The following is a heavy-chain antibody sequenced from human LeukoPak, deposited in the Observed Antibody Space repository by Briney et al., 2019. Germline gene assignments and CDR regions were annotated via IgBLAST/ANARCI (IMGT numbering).Heavy chain of an antibody. D-gene: IGHD5-18*01. Sequence: VQPGGSLILSCSASGFTFSSYAMHWVRQAPGKGLEYVSGISSNGGNTYYADSVKGRFTISRDNAKNSLYLQMNSLRAEDTAVYYCTTHMYDGYEGSSETAMTRSPWGQGTLVTVSS. CDR1: GFTFSSYA. CDR2: ISSNGGNT. CDR3: TTHMYDGYEGSSETAMTRSP. V-gene: IGHV3-64*04. J-gene: IGHJ5*02.